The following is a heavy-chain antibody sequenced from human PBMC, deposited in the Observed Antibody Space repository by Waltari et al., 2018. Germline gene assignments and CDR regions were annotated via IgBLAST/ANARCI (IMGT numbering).Heavy chain of an antibody. D-gene: IGHD4-17*01. CDR2: VYATGST. Sequence: QVQLQELGPGLVKPSETLSLTCNVSGGSISSYYWSWIRQPAGKGLEWIGRVYATGSTNYNPSLKSRVTMSLDTSKNRCSLKLSSVTAADTAVYYCATGPRYDNYGWFDPWGQGTLVTVSS. CDR1: GGSISSYY. CDR3: ATGPRYDNYGWFDP. V-gene: IGHV4-4*07. J-gene: IGHJ5*02.